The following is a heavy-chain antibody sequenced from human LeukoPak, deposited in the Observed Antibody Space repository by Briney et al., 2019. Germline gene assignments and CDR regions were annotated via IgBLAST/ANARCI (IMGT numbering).Heavy chain of an antibody. CDR3: AKKLRDYYYYMDV. J-gene: IGHJ6*03. CDR1: GFTISSYA. Sequence: GGSLRLSCAASGFTISSYAMSWVRQAPGKGLEWVSAISGSGGSTYYADSVKGRFTISRDNSKNTLYLQMNSLRAEDTAVYYCAKKLRDYYYYMDVWGKGTTVTVSS. D-gene: IGHD3-16*01. CDR2: ISGSGGST. V-gene: IGHV3-23*01.